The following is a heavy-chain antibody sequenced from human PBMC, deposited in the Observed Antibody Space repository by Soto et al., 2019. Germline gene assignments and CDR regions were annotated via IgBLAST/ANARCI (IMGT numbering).Heavy chain of an antibody. V-gene: IGHV6-1*01. CDR3: AREAVRGVSKPDAFDI. CDR1: GDSVSSNSAA. Sequence: SQTLSLTCAISGDSVSSNSAAWNWIRQSPSRGLEWLGRTYYRSKWYNDYAVSVKSRITINPDTSKNQFSLQPNSVTPEDTAVYYCAREAVRGVSKPDAFDIWGQATMVTVSS. D-gene: IGHD3-10*01. CDR2: TYYRSKWYN. J-gene: IGHJ3*02.